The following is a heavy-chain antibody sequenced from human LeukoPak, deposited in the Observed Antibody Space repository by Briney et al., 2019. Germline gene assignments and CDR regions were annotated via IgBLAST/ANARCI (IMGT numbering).Heavy chain of an antibody. CDR3: AREGSTVTRFPDY. V-gene: IGHV1-2*04. Sequence: PGASVKVSCRASGYTFTGYYMHWVRQAPGQGLEWMGWINPNSGGTNYAQKFQGWVTMTRDTSISTAYMELSRLRSDDTAVYYCAREGSTVTRFPDYWGQGTLVTVSS. CDR1: GYTFTGYY. J-gene: IGHJ4*02. CDR2: INPNSGGT. D-gene: IGHD4-17*01.